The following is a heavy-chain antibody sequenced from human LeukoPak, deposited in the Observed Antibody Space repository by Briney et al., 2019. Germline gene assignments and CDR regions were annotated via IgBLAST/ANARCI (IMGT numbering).Heavy chain of an antibody. CDR1: GFTFSNYG. Sequence: GGSLRLSCAASGFTFSNYGMHWVRQAPGKGLEWVAFIRYDGSNEQYADSVKGRFTISRDNSKSTLYLQMNSLRSEDTAMYYCAKDGRRQLYYLDYWGQGTLVTVSS. CDR2: IRYDGSNE. V-gene: IGHV3-30*02. CDR3: AKDGRRQLYYLDY. D-gene: IGHD6-13*01. J-gene: IGHJ4*02.